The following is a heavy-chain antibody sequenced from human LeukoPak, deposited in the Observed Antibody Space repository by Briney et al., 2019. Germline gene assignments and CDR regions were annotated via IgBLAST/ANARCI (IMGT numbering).Heavy chain of an antibody. J-gene: IGHJ5*02. Sequence: ASVKVSCKASGGTFSSYAISWVRQAPGQGLEWMGWISAYNGNTNYAQKLQGRVTMTTDTSTSTAYMELRSLRSDDTAVYYCAREVRSGSLNWFDPWGQGTPVTVSS. CDR1: GGTFSSYA. CDR2: ISAYNGNT. V-gene: IGHV1-18*01. D-gene: IGHD3-10*01. CDR3: AREVRSGSLNWFDP.